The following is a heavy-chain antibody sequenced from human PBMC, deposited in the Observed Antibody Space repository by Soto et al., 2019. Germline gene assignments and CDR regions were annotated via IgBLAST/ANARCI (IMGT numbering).Heavy chain of an antibody. D-gene: IGHD6-25*01. CDR2: IKQDGSEK. CDR1: GFTFSSYW. V-gene: IGHV3-7*03. CDR3: AKGRPSGLDAFDI. J-gene: IGHJ3*02. Sequence: GESLKISCAASGFTFSSYWMSWVRQAPGKGLEWVANIKQDGSEKYYVDSVKGRFTISRDNAKNSLYLQMNSLRAEDTAVYYCAKGRPSGLDAFDIWGQGTMVTVSS.